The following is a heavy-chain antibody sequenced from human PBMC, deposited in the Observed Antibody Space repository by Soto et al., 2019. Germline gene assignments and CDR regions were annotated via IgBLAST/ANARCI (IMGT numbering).Heavy chain of an antibody. D-gene: IGHD2-2*01. J-gene: IGHJ4*02. CDR3: ARGRVSSTSRRLDY. CDR1: GGSITSTIW. CDR2: IYYSGST. Sequence: PSETLSLTCVVSGGSITSTIWWSWVRQPPGKGLEWIGEIYYSGSTNYNPSLKSRLTLSVDTSKNQFSLKLSSVTAADTAVYYCARGRVSSTSRRLDYWGQGTLVTVSS. V-gene: IGHV4-4*02.